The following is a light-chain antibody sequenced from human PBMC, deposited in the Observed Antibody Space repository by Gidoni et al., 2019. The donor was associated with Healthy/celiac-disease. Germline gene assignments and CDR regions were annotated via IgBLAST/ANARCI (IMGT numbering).Light chain of an antibody. J-gene: IGKJ1*01. V-gene: IGKV1-39*01. CDR2: AAS. Sequence: DIQMTQSPSSLSASVGDRVTITCRASQSISSHLNWYQQKTGKAPKLLIYAASSLQSGVPSRFSGSGSGTEFTLTISSLQPEDFSTYYCQRSYSTPRTFGQGTKVEIK. CDR3: QRSYSTPRT. CDR1: QSISSH.